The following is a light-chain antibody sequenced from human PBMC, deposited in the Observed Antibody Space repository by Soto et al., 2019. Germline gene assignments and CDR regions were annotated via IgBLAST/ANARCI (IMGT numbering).Light chain of an antibody. V-gene: IGLV1-40*01. J-gene: IGLJ2*01. CDR3: QSYDSRLSVEV. CDR1: SSNIGAGSD. Sequence: QSALTQPPSVSGAPGQRVSISCTGSSSNIGAGSDVHWYQRLPGKAPKLLIYGDSNRPSGVPDRFSGSKSATSASLAITGLQAEDEADYFCQSYDSRLSVEVFGGGTKLPS. CDR2: GDS.